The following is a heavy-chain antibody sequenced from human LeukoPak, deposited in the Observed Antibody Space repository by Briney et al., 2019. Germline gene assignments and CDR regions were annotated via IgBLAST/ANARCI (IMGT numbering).Heavy chain of an antibody. D-gene: IGHD1-7*01. J-gene: IGHJ6*03. V-gene: IGHV3-23*01. CDR2: ICGSGGST. Sequence: PGGSLRLSCAASGFTFSSYAMSWVRQAPGKGLEWVSAICGSGGSTYYADSVKGRFTISRDNSKNTLYLQMNSLRAEDTAVYYCAKVSTGTTLHYYYYYMDVWGKGTTVTVSS. CDR1: GFTFSSYA. CDR3: AKVSTGTTLHYYYYYMDV.